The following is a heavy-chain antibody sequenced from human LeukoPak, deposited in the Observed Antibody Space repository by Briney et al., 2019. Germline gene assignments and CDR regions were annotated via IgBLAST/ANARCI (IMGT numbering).Heavy chain of an antibody. Sequence: GASVKVSCKASGYTFTTYDMHWVRQASGQGLEWMGWVSPNSGKTAYAQKFQDRVTMTRDTSISTGYMELSSLRSEDTAVYYCVRGYFNWNYAGVGEYYYMDVWGKGTTVTV. CDR2: VSPNSGKT. V-gene: IGHV1-8*02. CDR3: VRGYFNWNYAGVGEYYYMDV. CDR1: GYTFTTYD. D-gene: IGHD1-7*01. J-gene: IGHJ6*03.